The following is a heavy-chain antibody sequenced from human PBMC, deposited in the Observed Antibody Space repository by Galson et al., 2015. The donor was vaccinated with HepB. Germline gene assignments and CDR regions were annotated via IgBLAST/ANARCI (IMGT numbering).Heavy chain of an antibody. CDR2: ISRSGTTI. D-gene: IGHD6-13*01. V-gene: IGHV3-11*01. CDR1: RFTFTDYY. Sequence: SLRLSCAASRFTFTDYYMSWIRQAPGKGLEWVSSISRSGTTIYYADSVKGRFTISRDNAKNSLYLQMNSLRAEDTALYYCARLYYSRSWTIDYWGQGTLVTVSS. CDR3: ARLYYSRSWTIDY. J-gene: IGHJ4*02.